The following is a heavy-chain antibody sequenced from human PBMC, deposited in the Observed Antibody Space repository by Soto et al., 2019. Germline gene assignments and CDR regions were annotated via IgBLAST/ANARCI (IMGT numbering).Heavy chain of an antibody. V-gene: IGHV1-69*01. J-gene: IGHJ1*01. D-gene: IGHD2-21*02. CDR3: ASSYCGGDCYGSEYFQH. Sequence: QVQLVQSGAEVKKPGSSVKVSCKASGGTFSSYAISWVRQAPGQGLEWMGGIIPIFGTANYAQKFQGRVTITADESTSTAYMELISLRSDDTAVYYCASSYCGGDCYGSEYFQHWGQGTLVTVSS. CDR1: GGTFSSYA. CDR2: IIPIFGTA.